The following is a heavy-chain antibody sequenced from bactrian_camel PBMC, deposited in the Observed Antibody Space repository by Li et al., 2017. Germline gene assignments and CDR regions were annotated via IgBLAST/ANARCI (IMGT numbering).Heavy chain of an antibody. V-gene: IGHV3S53*01. J-gene: IGHJ6*01. CDR2: IGTDGKT. Sequence: VQLVESGGGSVRTGGSLTLSCAVSGNGDGSGYWCTGWFRQAPGQEREGVAAIGTDGKTTYAKSVEGRFTISEDNAKKTLYLQMNSLQSEDTAMYYCAARFGTLQCPSSIGSGFWGQGTQVTVS. CDR1: GNGDGSGYWC. CDR3: AARFGTLQCPSSIGSGF.